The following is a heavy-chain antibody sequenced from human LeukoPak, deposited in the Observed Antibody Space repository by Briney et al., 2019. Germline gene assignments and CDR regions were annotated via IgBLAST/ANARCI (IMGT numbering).Heavy chain of an antibody. CDR2: ISSSGSTI. Sequence: GGSLRLSCAASGFTFSSYEMNWVRQAPGKGLEWVSYISSSGSTIYYADSAKGRFTISRDNAKNSLYLQMNSLRAEDTAVYYCARLLWFGEDNWFDPWGQGTLVTVSS. CDR1: GFTFSSYE. D-gene: IGHD3-10*01. J-gene: IGHJ5*02. V-gene: IGHV3-48*03. CDR3: ARLLWFGEDNWFDP.